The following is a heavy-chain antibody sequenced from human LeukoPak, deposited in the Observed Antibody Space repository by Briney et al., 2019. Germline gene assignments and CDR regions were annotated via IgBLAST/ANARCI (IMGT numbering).Heavy chain of an antibody. CDR3: ARAPVAAAATDYFDY. V-gene: IGHV4-61*02. Sequence: SQTLSLTCTVSGGSISNGSHGWSWIRQPAGKGLEWIGRIFPSGITNYNPYLRSRVIMSVDTSKNQFSLKLSSVTAADTAVYYCARAPVAAAATDYFDYWGQGTLVTVSS. CDR2: IFPSGIT. J-gene: IGHJ4*02. D-gene: IGHD6-13*01. CDR1: GGSISNGSHG.